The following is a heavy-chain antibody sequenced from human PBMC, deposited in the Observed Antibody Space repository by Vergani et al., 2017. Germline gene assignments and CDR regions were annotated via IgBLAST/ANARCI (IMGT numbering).Heavy chain of an antibody. V-gene: IGHV3-23*01. D-gene: IGHD6-13*01. Sequence: EVQLLESGGGLVQPGGSLRLSCAASGFTFSSYAMSWVRQAPGKGLEWVSAISGSGGSTYYADSVKGRFTISRDTSNNTLYLQMNSLSAEDTAVYYCAKDRELVRPHYYFDYGGQGTLVTVSS. CDR1: GFTFSSYA. CDR3: AKDRELVRPHYYFDY. CDR2: ISGSGGST. J-gene: IGHJ4*02.